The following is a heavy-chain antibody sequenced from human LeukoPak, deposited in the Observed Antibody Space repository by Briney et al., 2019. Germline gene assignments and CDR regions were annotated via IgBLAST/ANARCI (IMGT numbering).Heavy chain of an antibody. CDR2: INRDGSER. J-gene: IGHJ6*02. Sequence: PWGSLRLSCAASGFTFSSYWMSWVRQAPGKGLEWVANINRDGSERYYVDSVKGRFTISRDDAKSSLYLQMNSLRAEDTAVYYCARRNAMDVWGQGTTVIVFS. CDR1: GFTFSSYW. V-gene: IGHV3-7*03. CDR3: ARRNAMDV.